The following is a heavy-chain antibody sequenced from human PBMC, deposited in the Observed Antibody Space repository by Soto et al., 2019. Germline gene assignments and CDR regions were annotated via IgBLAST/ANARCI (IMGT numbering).Heavy chain of an antibody. CDR2: ISSSSSTI. J-gene: IGHJ4*02. CDR1: GFTFSSYS. CDR3: ARGRRLLDY. Sequence: EVQLVESGGGLVQPGGSLRLSCAASGFTFSSYSMNWVRQAPGKGLEWVSYISSSSSTIYYADSVKGRFTISRDNAKNSLYLQMKRLRAEDTAVYYCARGRRLLDYWGKGTLVTVSS. V-gene: IGHV3-48*01.